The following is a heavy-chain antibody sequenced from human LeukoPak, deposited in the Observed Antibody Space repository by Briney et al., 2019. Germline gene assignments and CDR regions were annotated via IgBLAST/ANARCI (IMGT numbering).Heavy chain of an antibody. Sequence: GGSLRLSCAASGFTFSSYAMSWVRQAPGKGLEWVSAISGSGGSTYYADSVKGRFTISRDNSKNTLYLQMNSLRDEDTAVYYCAKESRAVAGPKQPETFDDWGQGTLVTVSS. J-gene: IGHJ4*02. CDR3: AKESRAVAGPKQPETFDD. CDR1: GFTFSSYA. CDR2: ISGSGGST. D-gene: IGHD6-19*01. V-gene: IGHV3-23*01.